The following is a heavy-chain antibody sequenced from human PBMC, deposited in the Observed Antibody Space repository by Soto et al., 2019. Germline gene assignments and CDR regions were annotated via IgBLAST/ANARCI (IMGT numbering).Heavy chain of an antibody. V-gene: IGHV3-30-3*01. Sequence: QVQLVESGGGVVQPGRSLRLSCAASGSTFSSYAMHWVRQAPGKGLEWVAVISYDGSNKYYADSVKGRFTISRDNSKNTLYLQMNSLRAEDTAVYYCARETYGMDVWGQGTTVTVSS. CDR3: ARETYGMDV. J-gene: IGHJ6*02. CDR1: GSTFSSYA. CDR2: ISYDGSNK.